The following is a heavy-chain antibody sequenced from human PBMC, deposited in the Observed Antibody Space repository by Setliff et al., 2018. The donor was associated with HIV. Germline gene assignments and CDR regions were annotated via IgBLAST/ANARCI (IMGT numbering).Heavy chain of an antibody. D-gene: IGHD2-15*01. CDR2: IHHGGAT. Sequence: SETLSLTCAVYGGSLTGYYWSWIRQPPGMGLEWIGEIHHGGATKYNPSVKSRVTISVDTSKNQFSLQLSSVTAADTAVYFYARHGGRYFDFWGPGTLVTVSS. CDR1: GGSLTGYY. J-gene: IGHJ4*02. V-gene: IGHV4-34*01. CDR3: ARHGGRYFDF.